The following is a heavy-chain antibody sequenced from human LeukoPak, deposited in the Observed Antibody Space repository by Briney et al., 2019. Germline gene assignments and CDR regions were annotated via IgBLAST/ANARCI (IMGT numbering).Heavy chain of an antibody. Sequence: GGSLRLSCAASGFTFSSYWMSWVRQAPGKGLEWVANIKQDGSEKYYVDSVKGRFTISRDNAKNSLYLQMNSLRAEDTAVYYCARVLVSSSSAYYDFWSGYYTARYFDYWGQGTLVTASS. V-gene: IGHV3-7*03. CDR3: ARVLVSSSSAYYDFWSGYYTARYFDY. J-gene: IGHJ4*02. CDR1: GFTFSSYW. CDR2: IKQDGSEK. D-gene: IGHD3-3*01.